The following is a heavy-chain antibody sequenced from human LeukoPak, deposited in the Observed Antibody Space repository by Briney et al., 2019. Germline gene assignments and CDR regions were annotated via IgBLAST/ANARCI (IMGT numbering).Heavy chain of an antibody. V-gene: IGHV4-59*08. CDR2: IYYTGST. D-gene: IGHD4-17*01. CDR1: GGSVRSYY. J-gene: IGHJ6*03. Sequence: SETLSLTRTVSGGSVRSYYWSWIRQPPGQGLEWIAYIYYTGSTNYNPSLKSRVTISVDLATNQLSLRMSSVTAADTAVYYCASSSAVGYGDDADTRGTYYYYYYMDVWGKGTTVTLSS. CDR3: ASSSAVGYGDDADTRGTYYYYYYMDV.